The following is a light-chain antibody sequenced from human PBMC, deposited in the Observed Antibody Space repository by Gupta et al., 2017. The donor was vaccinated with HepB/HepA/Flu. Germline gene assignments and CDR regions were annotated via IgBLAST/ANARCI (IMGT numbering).Light chain of an antibody. V-gene: IGLV1-47*01. CDR2: RNN. CDR1: SSNIGTSF. J-gene: IGLJ2*01. Sequence: QSVLTQPPSASGTPWQRVTISCSGGSSNIGTSFVYWYQQLPGTAPKLLIYRNNERPSGVPDRFSGSKSGTSASLDTSGLRSEEEADDYCAEWDVSLSGVVFGGGTKLTVL. CDR3: AEWDVSLSGVV.